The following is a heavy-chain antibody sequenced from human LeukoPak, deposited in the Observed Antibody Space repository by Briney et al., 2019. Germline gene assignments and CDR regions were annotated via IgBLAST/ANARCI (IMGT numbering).Heavy chain of an antibody. J-gene: IGHJ5*02. D-gene: IGHD2-15*01. CDR1: GGSISSGDYY. CDR3: ARGGRVADPLNWFDP. CDR2: IYYSGST. V-gene: IGHV4-30-4*08. Sequence: SETLSLTCTVSGGSISSGDYYWSWIRQPPGKGLEWIGYIYYSGSTYYNPSLKSRVTISVDTSKNQFSLKLSSVTAADTAVYYCARGGRVADPLNWFDPWGQGTLVTVSS.